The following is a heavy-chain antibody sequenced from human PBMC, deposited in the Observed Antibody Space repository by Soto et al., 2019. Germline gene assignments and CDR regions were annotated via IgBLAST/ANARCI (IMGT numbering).Heavy chain of an antibody. CDR3: TTYIVVVPPAYNWFDP. D-gene: IGHD2-2*01. Sequence: TGGSLRLSCAASGFTFSNAWMSWVRQAPGKGLEWVGRIKSKTDGGTTDYAAPVKGRFTISRDDSKNTLYLQMNSLKTEDTAVYYCTTYIVVVPPAYNWFDPWGQGTLVTVSS. CDR1: GFTFSNAW. V-gene: IGHV3-15*01. CDR2: IKSKTDGGTT. J-gene: IGHJ5*02.